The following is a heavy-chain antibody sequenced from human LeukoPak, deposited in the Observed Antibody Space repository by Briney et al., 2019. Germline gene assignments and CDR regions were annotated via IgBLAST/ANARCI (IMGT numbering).Heavy chain of an antibody. CDR2: IIPIFGTA. Sequence: GASVKVSCKASGGTLSSYAISWVRQAPGQGLEWMGGIIPIFGTASYAQKFQGRVTITTDASTSTAYMELSSLRSEDTAVYYCARALRDYDISDHYCYMDVWGKGTTVTVSS. D-gene: IGHD3-9*01. V-gene: IGHV1-69*05. CDR3: ARALRDYDISDHYCYMDV. CDR1: GGTLSSYA. J-gene: IGHJ6*03.